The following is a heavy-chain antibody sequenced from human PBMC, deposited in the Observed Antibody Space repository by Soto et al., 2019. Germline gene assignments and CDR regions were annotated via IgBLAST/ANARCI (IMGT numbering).Heavy chain of an antibody. J-gene: IGHJ5*02. CDR3: ARKDKSGYFNCFDP. V-gene: IGHV5-51*01. CDR2: IFPRDSDT. D-gene: IGHD3-22*01. Sequence: GESLTISCRTWGYEFTSSCIAWLREMRGKGLEWRCIIFPRDSDTRYSPSVEGHVTISADISTSTVFLQWASLKASDTAVYCCARKDKSGYFNCFDPWGQRSLVSVSS. CDR1: GYEFTSSC.